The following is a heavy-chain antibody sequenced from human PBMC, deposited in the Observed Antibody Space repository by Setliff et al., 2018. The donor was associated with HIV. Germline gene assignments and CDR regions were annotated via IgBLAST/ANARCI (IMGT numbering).Heavy chain of an antibody. J-gene: IGHJ6*01. Sequence: PSETLSLTCTVSGGSITSTNFYWGWVRQPPGKGLEWIGSIYHDGSTYYNPSLKSRLTISLDTSNNQFSVRLTSVTAADTAIYYCSRLYYNFWTSHRAPHYYGLDLWGPGTTVTVSS. CDR2: IYHDGST. D-gene: IGHD3-3*01. V-gene: IGHV4-39*01. CDR3: SRLYYNFWTSHRAPHYYGLDL. CDR1: GGSITSTNFY.